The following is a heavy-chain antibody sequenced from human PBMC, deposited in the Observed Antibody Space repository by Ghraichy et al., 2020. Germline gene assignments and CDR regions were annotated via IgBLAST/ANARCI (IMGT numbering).Heavy chain of an antibody. J-gene: IGHJ4*02. CDR3: ASAYYDSSGYYYSIHY. Sequence: SETLSLTCTVSGGSISSYYWSWIRQPPGKGLEWIGYIYYSGRTNYNPSLKSRVTISIDTSKNQFSLKLSSVTAADTAVYYCASAYYDSSGYYYSIHYWGQGTLVTVSS. CDR2: IYYSGRT. D-gene: IGHD3-22*01. CDR1: GGSISSYY. V-gene: IGHV4-59*01.